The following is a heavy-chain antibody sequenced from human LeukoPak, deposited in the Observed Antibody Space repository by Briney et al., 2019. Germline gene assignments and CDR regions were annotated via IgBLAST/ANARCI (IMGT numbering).Heavy chain of an antibody. J-gene: IGHJ6*03. CDR3: ARDPSRPHTLESGSSSLSDYYYYMDV. CDR1: GDSISSHY. Sequence: SETLSLTCTVSGDSISSHYWSWIRQPPGKGLEWIGYIYYSGTTNYNPSLRSRVSISVDTSNNQFSLNLSSVTAADTAIYYCARDPSRPHTLESGSSSLSDYYYYMDVWGKGTTVTVSS. D-gene: IGHD1-26*01. CDR2: IYYSGTT. V-gene: IGHV4-59*11.